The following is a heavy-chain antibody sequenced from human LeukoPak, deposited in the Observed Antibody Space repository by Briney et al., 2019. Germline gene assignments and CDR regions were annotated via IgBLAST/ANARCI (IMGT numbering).Heavy chain of an antibody. CDR2: INPNSGGT. Sequence: GASVKVSCKASGYTFTGYYMHWVRQAPGQGLEWMGWINPNSGGTNYAQKFRGRVTMTRDTSISTAYMELSRLRSDDTAVYYCARPYYYDSSGYYYNYWGQGTLVTVSS. CDR3: ARPYYYDSSGYYYNY. D-gene: IGHD3-22*01. J-gene: IGHJ4*02. CDR1: GYTFTGYY. V-gene: IGHV1-2*02.